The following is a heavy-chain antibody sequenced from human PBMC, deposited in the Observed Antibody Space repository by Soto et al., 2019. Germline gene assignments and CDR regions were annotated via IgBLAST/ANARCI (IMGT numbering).Heavy chain of an antibody. Sequence: GGSLRLSCAASGFTFSSYAMSWVRQAPGKGLEWVSAISGSGGSTYYADSVKGRFTISRDNSKNTLYLQMNSLRAEDTAVYYCAKSMVPAARHYYGMDVWGQGTTVTVSS. J-gene: IGHJ6*02. V-gene: IGHV3-23*01. CDR2: ISGSGGST. CDR3: AKSMVPAARHYYGMDV. CDR1: GFTFSSYA. D-gene: IGHD2-2*01.